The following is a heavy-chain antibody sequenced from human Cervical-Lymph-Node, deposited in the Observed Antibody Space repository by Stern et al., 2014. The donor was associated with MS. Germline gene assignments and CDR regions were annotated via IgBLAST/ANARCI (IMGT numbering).Heavy chain of an antibody. J-gene: IGHJ4*02. Sequence: VQLVESGGGVVQPGRSLRLSCAASGFVFRRYALHWVRQAPGKGLECVALIGSDERDKYYTDSVKGRSTVSRDNSNNTVDLEMNSLRLEDTAVYYCAKGGSGSYLDWGQGSLVTVSS. D-gene: IGHD1-26*01. CDR1: GFVFRRYA. CDR2: IGSDERDK. CDR3: AKGGSGSYLD. V-gene: IGHV3-30*10.